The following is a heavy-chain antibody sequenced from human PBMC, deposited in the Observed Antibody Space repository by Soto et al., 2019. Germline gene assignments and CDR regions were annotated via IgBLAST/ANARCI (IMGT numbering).Heavy chain of an antibody. J-gene: IGHJ3*02. D-gene: IGHD6-13*01. CDR1: GFTFSSYG. V-gene: IGHV3-33*01. CDR3: ARDLIGWSSSPDAFDM. CDR2: IWYDGSNK. Sequence: PGESLRLSCAASGFTFSSYGMHWARQAPGKGLEWVAVIWYDGSNKYYADSVKGRYTISRDNSKNTLYLQMNSLRAEDTAVYYCARDLIGWSSSPDAFDMWGQGTMVTVSS.